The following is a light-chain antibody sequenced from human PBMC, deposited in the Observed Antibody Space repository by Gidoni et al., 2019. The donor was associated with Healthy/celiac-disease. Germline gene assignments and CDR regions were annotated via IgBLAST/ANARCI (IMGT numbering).Light chain of an antibody. Sequence: DIQMTQSPSSLSASVGDRVTITCQSSQDISHYLNWYQQKPGKAPKLLIYDASNLEPGVPSRFSGSGSGTDFTFTISSLQPEDIATYYCQQYDNLPPMCSFGQGTKLEIK. J-gene: IGKJ2*04. V-gene: IGKV1-33*01. CDR1: QDISHY. CDR2: DAS. CDR3: QQYDNLPPMCS.